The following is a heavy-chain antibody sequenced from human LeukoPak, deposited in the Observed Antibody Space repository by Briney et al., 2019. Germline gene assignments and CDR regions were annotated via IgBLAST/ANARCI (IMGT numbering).Heavy chain of an antibody. CDR1: GFTFGDYA. Sequence: GGSLRLSCTASGFTFGDYAMSWVRQAPGKGLEWVGFIRSKAYGGTTEYAASVKGRFTISRDDSKSIAYLQTNSLKTEDTAVYYCTSPGGYDSVIDYWGQGTLVTVSS. CDR3: TSPGGYDSVIDY. D-gene: IGHD5-12*01. CDR2: IRSKAYGGTT. J-gene: IGHJ4*02. V-gene: IGHV3-49*04.